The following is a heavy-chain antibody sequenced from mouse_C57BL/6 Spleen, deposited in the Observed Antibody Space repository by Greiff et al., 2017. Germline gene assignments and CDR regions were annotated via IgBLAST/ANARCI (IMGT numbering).Heavy chain of an antibody. CDR2: INPSTGGT. D-gene: IGHD1-1*01. CDR1: GFSFTGYY. J-gene: IGHJ3*01. Sequence: EVQLQESGPELVKPGASVKISCKASGFSFTGYYMNWVKQSPEKSLEWLGEINPSTGGTTYNQKFKAKATLTVDKSSSTAYMQLKSLTSEDSAVYYCARGGFYGSTQFAYGGQGTLVTVSA. CDR3: ARGGFYGSTQFAY. V-gene: IGHV1-42*01.